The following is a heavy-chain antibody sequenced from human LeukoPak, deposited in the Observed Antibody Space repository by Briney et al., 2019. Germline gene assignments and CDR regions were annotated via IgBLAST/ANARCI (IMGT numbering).Heavy chain of an antibody. J-gene: IGHJ4*02. CDR3: ARYVVYGSGKYYFDY. CDR2: INYSGST. V-gene: IGHV4-39*01. Sequence: SETLSLTCTGSGGSVSSTTYYWSWIRQPPGKGLEWIASINYSGSTYYNPSLKSRVTISVDTSENQFSLKLSSVTAVDTAVYYCARYVVYGSGKYYFDYWGQGTLVTVSS. CDR1: GGSVSSTTYY. D-gene: IGHD3-10*01.